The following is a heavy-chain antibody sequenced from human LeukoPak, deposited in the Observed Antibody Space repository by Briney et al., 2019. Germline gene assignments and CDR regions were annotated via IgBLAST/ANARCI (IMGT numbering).Heavy chain of an antibody. CDR1: DGSISNYY. V-gene: IGHV4-59*01. CDR3: ARSHSVWTSFDY. D-gene: IGHD3/OR15-3a*01. Sequence: SETLSLTCTVSDGSISNYYWSWIRQTPGRGLEWIGYIHHTGSTTNNPYLKSRVTMSVDMSKNQFSLKLNSVTAADTAVYYCARSHSVWTSFDYWGQGTLVTVSS. CDR2: IHHTGST. J-gene: IGHJ4*02.